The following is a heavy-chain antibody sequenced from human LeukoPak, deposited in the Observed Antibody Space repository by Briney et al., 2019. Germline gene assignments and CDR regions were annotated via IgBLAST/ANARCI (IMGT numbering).Heavy chain of an antibody. V-gene: IGHV3-33*01. CDR1: GFTFSSYG. CDR3: ARDSYYGSGSRGDFDY. CDR2: IWYDGSNK. D-gene: IGHD3-10*01. Sequence: PGRSLRLSCAASGFTFSSYGMHWARQAPGKGLEWVGIIWYDGSNKYYADSVKGRFTISRDNSKNTLYLQMNSLRAEDTAVYYCARDSYYGSGSRGDFDYWGQGTLVTVSS. J-gene: IGHJ4*02.